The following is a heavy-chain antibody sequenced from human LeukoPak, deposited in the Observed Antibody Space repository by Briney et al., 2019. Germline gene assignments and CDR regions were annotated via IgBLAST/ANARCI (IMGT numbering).Heavy chain of an antibody. CDR2: ISSSSSYI. CDR3: ARDSFGGVIVPYYFDY. J-gene: IGHJ4*02. Sequence: GGSLRLSCAASGFTFSSYSMNWVRQAPGKGLEWVSSISSSSSYIYYADSVKGRFTISRDNAKNSLYLQMNSLRAEDTAVYCCARDSFGGVIVPYYFDYWGQGTLVTVSS. V-gene: IGHV3-21*01. D-gene: IGHD3-16*02. CDR1: GFTFSSYS.